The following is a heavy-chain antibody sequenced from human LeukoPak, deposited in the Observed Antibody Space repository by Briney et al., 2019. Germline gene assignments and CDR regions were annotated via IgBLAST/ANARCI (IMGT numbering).Heavy chain of an antibody. J-gene: IGHJ4*02. CDR1: GGSISSSSYY. Sequence: PSETLSLTCTVSGGSISSSSYYWGWFRKPPGKGLGWIGSIYYSGSTYYNPSLKSRVTISVDTSKNQFSLKLSSVTAADTAVYYCASLSRGLAYCGGDCYYDYWGQGTLVTVSS. CDR3: ASLSRGLAYCGGDCYYDY. D-gene: IGHD2-21*01. CDR2: IYYSGST. V-gene: IGHV4-39*01.